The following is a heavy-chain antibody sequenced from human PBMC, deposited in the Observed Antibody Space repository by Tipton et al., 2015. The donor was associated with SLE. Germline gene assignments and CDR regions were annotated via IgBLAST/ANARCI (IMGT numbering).Heavy chain of an antibody. CDR2: IYYSGST. Sequence: TLSLTCAVYGGSFSGYYWSWIRQPPGKGLEWIGYIYYSGSTNYNSSLKSRVTISVDTSKNQFSLKLRSVTAADTAVYYCARDMGASLRYFDLWGRGTLVTVSS. V-gene: IGHV4-59*01. CDR1: GGSFSGYY. J-gene: IGHJ2*01. CDR3: ARDMGASLRYFDL.